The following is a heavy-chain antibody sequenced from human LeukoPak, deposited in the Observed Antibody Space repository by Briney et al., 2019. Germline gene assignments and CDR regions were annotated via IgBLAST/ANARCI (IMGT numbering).Heavy chain of an antibody. CDR2: ISSNGGIT. D-gene: IGHD3-10*01. J-gene: IGHJ4*02. CDR1: GFTFSSYA. V-gene: IGHV3-64D*06. Sequence: GGSLRLSCSASGFTFSSYAMHWVRQAPGKGLEYVSAISSNGGITYYAYSVKGRFTISRDNSKNTLYLQMSSLRAEDTAVYYCVKGYYYGSGSYWDYWGQGTLVTVSS. CDR3: VKGYYYGSGSYWDY.